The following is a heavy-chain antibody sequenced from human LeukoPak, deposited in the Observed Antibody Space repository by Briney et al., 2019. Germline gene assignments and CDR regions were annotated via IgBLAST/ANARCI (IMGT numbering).Heavy chain of an antibody. Sequence: GGSLRLSCAASGFAVSTNYMSWVRQAPGKGLEWVSVIYSGGTTYYADSVKGRFTISRDNSKNTLYLQMNSLRAEDTAVYYCARDRGGSRSDCWGQGTLVTVSS. D-gene: IGHD6-13*01. CDR1: GFAVSTNY. CDR3: ARDRGGSRSDC. CDR2: IYSGGTT. J-gene: IGHJ4*02. V-gene: IGHV3-66*01.